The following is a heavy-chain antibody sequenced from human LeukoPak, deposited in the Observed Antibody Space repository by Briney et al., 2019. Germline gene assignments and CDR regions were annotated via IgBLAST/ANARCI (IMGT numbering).Heavy chain of an antibody. Sequence: PSETLSLTCTVSGGSISSYYWSWIRQPPGKGLEWIGYIYYSGSTNYNPSLKSRVTISVDTSKNQFSLKLSSVTAADTAVYYCARGAYSWPPAQTSFDIWGQGTMVTVSS. J-gene: IGHJ3*02. CDR1: GGSISSYY. V-gene: IGHV4-59*01. D-gene: IGHD2-21*01. CDR3: ARGAYSWPPAQTSFDI. CDR2: IYYSGST.